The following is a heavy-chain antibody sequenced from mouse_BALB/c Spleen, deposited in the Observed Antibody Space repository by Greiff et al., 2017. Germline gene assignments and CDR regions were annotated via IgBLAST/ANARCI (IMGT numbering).Heavy chain of an antibody. V-gene: IGHV3-2*02. CDR2: ISYSGST. D-gene: IGHD1-1*01. CDR1: GYSITSDYA. CDR3: ARTALITTVVATRAMDY. J-gene: IGHJ4*01. Sequence: EVQGVESGPGLVKPSQSLSLTCTVTGYSITSDYAWNWIRQFPGNKLEWMGYISYSGSTSYNPSLKSRISITRDTSKNQFFLQLNSVTTEDTATYYCARTALITTVVATRAMDYWGQGTSVTVSS.